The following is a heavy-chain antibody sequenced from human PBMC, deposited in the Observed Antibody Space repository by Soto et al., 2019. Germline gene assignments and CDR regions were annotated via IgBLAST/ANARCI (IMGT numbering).Heavy chain of an antibody. D-gene: IGHD3-16*02. CDR2: IWYDGGNE. CDR3: ARDLSGPLDH. J-gene: IGHJ4*02. CDR1: GFTFNNYA. V-gene: IGHV3-33*01. Sequence: GGSLRLSCTASGFTFNNYAMHWVRQAPGKGLEWVANIWYDGGNEYYADSVKGRFTISRDNSKNTLYLQMTNLRAEDTAVYYCARDLSGPLDHWGQGTLVTVSS.